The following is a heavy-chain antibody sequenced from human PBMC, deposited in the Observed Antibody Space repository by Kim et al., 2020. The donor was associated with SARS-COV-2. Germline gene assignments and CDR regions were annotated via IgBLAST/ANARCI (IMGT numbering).Heavy chain of an antibody. V-gene: IGHV4-31*03. CDR3: AREGGSSWYEATYYYGMDV. CDR2: IYYSGST. CDR1: GGSISSGGYY. Sequence: SQTLSLTCTVSGGSISSGGYYWSWIRQHPGKGLEWIGYIYYSGSTYYNPSLKSRVTISVDTSKNQFSLKLSSVTAADTAVYYCAREGGSSWYEATYYYGMDVWGQGTTVTVSS. D-gene: IGHD6-13*01. J-gene: IGHJ6*02.